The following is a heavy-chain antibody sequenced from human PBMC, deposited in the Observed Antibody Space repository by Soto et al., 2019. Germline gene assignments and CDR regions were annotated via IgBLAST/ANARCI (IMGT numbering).Heavy chain of an antibody. CDR3: ARLRISMVSTTYYFDY. J-gene: IGHJ4*02. V-gene: IGHV4-59*01. CDR2: ISNSGNT. D-gene: IGHD3-10*01. CDR1: GDSIASYY. Sequence: SDTLSLTCTVSGDSIASYYWSWIGQPPGKGLEWIGYISNSGNTNYNPSLKSRVTISVDMSTNQFSLKLDSVTAADTAVYYCARLRISMVSTTYYFDYWGQGTLVTVSS.